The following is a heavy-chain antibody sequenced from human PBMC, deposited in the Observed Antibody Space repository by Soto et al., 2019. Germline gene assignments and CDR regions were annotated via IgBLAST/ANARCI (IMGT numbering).Heavy chain of an antibody. V-gene: IGHV4-31*03. CDR2: MYNSGST. CDR1: GGSISSGGYC. Sequence: QVQLQESGPGLVKPSQTLSLTCTVSGGSISSGGYCWSWIRQHPGEGLEWIGFMYNSGSTSYNPSLKSRANISVDTSTNQFSLNLRSVTAADTAVYYCARGGDTTKVDYWGQGTLVTVSS. D-gene: IGHD3-16*01. CDR3: ARGGDTTKVDY. J-gene: IGHJ4*02.